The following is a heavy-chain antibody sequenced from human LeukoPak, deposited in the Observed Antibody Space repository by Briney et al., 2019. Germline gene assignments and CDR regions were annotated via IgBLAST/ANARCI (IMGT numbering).Heavy chain of an antibody. V-gene: IGHV3-30*18. CDR3: AKPGLPGYSSSWLDY. D-gene: IGHD6-13*01. Sequence: GRSLRLSCAASGFTFSSYGMHWVRQAPGKGLEWVAVISYDGSNKYYADSVKGRFTISRDNSKNTLYLQMNSLRAEDTAVYYRAKPGLPGYSSSWLDYWGQGTLVTVSS. CDR2: ISYDGSNK. CDR1: GFTFSSYG. J-gene: IGHJ4*02.